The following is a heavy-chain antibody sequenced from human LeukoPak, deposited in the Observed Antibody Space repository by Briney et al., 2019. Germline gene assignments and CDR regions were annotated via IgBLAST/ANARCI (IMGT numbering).Heavy chain of an antibody. V-gene: IGHV4-61*02. D-gene: IGHD3-22*01. J-gene: IGHJ4*02. Sequence: SQTLSLTCTVSGGSISSGSYYWSWIRQPAGKGLEWIGRIYTSGSTNCNPSLKSRVTISVDTSKNQFSLKLSSVTAADTAVYYCARRYYYDSSGYDDWGQGTLATVSS. CDR2: IYTSGST. CDR1: GGSISSGSYY. CDR3: ARRYYYDSSGYDD.